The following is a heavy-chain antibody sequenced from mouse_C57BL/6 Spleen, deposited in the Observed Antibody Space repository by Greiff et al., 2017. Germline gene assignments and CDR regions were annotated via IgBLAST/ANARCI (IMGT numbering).Heavy chain of an antibody. D-gene: IGHD1-1*01. V-gene: IGHV5-9-1*02. CDR1: GFTFSSYA. CDR3: TREEYYGSSWYFDV. Sequence: EVQRVESGEGLVKPGGSLKLSCAASGFTFSSYAMSWVRQTPEKRLEWVAYISSGGDYIYYADTVKGRFTISRDNARNTLYLQMSSLKSEDTAMYYCTREEYYGSSWYFDVWGTGTTVTVSS. J-gene: IGHJ1*03. CDR2: ISSGGDYI.